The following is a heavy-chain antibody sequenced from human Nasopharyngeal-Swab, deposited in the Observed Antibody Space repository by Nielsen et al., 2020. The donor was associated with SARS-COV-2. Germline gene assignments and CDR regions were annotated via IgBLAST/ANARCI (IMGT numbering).Heavy chain of an antibody. CDR1: GFTFSSYS. CDR2: ISSSSSYI. V-gene: IGHV3-21*01. Sequence: GGSLRLSCAASGFTFSSYSMNWVRQAPGKGLEWVSSISSSSSYIYYADSVKGRFTISRDNAKNSLYLQMNSLRAEDTAVYYCARGGSGYPHPLYWGQGTLVTVSS. CDR3: ARGGSGYPHPLY. J-gene: IGHJ4*02. D-gene: IGHD3-3*01.